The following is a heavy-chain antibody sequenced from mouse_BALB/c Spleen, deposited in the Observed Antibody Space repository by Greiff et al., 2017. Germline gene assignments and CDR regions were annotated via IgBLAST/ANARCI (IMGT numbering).Heavy chain of an antibody. CDR1: GYSITSDYA. J-gene: IGHJ2*01. CDR2: ISYSGST. Sequence: EVKLVESGPGLVKPSQSLSLTCTVTGYSITSDYAWNWIRQFPGNKLEWMGYISYSGSTSYNPSLKSRISITRDTSKNQFFLQLNSVTTEDTATYYCARSVYYGSKYFDYWGQGTTLTVSS. CDR3: ARSVYYGSKYFDY. V-gene: IGHV3-2*02. D-gene: IGHD1-1*01.